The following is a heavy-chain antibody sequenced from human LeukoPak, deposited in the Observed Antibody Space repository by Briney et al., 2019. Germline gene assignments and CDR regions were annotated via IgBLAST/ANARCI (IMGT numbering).Heavy chain of an antibody. CDR1: GGSISSSNW. CDR3: ARGIAVVPFDY. Sequence: PSETLSLTCAVSGGSISSSNWWSWVRQPPGKGLEWIGEIYHSGSTNYNPSLKSRVTISVDKPKNQFSLKLSSVTAADTAVYYCARGIAVVPFDYWGQVTLVTVSS. V-gene: IGHV4-4*02. D-gene: IGHD3-22*01. CDR2: IYHSGST. J-gene: IGHJ4*02.